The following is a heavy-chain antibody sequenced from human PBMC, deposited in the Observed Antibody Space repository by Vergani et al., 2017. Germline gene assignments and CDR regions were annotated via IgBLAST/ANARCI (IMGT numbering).Heavy chain of an antibody. J-gene: IGHJ5*02. V-gene: IGHV3-38-3*01. CDR3: KSYGGTYSRMVRGVIITDGCWFDP. CDR2: ISGGST. D-gene: IGHD3-10*01. Sequence: EVQLVESRGVLVQPGGSLRLSCAASGFTVSSNEMSWVRQAPGKGLEWVSSISGGSTYYADSRKGRFTISRDNSKNTLHLQMNSLRAEDTAVYYCKSYGGTYSRMVRGVIITDGCWFDPWGQGTLVTVSS. CDR1: GFTVSSNE.